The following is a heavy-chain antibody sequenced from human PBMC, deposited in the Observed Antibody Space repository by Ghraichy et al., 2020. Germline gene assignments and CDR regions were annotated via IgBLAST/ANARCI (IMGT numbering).Heavy chain of an antibody. CDR2: IYYSGST. CDR3: ARGVYGGNSAGLYYYYYYMDV. CDR1: GGSISSYY. J-gene: IGHJ6*03. V-gene: IGHV4-59*01. Sequence: SQTLSLTCTVSGGSISSYYWSWIRQPPGKGLEWIGYIYYSGSTNYNPSLKSRVTISVDTSKNQFSLKLSSVTAADTAVYYCARGVYGGNSAGLYYYYYYMDVWGKGTTVTVSS. D-gene: IGHD4-23*01.